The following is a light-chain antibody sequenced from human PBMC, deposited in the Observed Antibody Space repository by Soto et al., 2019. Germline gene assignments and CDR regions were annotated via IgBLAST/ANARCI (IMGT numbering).Light chain of an antibody. CDR3: CSYAGSSTSYV. Sequence: QSVLTQPASVSGSPGQSITISCTGTSSDVGSYNLVSWYQQHPGKAPKLMIYEGSKRPSGVSNRFSGSKSGNTASLTISGLQAEHEADSYCCSYAGSSTSYVFGTGTKVTVL. CDR1: SSDVGSYNL. V-gene: IGLV2-23*01. CDR2: EGS. J-gene: IGLJ1*01.